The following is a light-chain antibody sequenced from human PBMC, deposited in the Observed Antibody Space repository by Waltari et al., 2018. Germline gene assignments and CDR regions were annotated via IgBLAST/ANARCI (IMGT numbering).Light chain of an antibody. V-gene: IGLV8-61*01. CDR1: SGSVSTSYY. J-gene: IGLJ3*02. CDR3: VLYMGSGTWV. CDR2: STN. Sequence: QTVVTQEPSFSVSPGGTVPLTCGLSSGSVSTSYYPSWYQQTPGQAPRTPIYSTNTRPSGVPERVSGSILGNKAVLTLTGAQAEDESDYYCVLYMGSGTWVFGGGTKLTVL.